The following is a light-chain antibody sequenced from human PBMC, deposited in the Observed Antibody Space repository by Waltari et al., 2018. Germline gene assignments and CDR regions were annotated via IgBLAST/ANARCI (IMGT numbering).Light chain of an antibody. V-gene: IGLV4-69*01. J-gene: IGLJ3*02. CDR2: VNSDGSH. Sequence: QLVLTQSPSASASLGASVTLTCTLSSGHSSNVIAWLQQQPGKGPRYLMKVNSDGSHSKGDKIPDRFSGSSSGAEHYLTISSLQSEDEADYYCQTGGHGTWVFGGGTKLTVL. CDR1: SGHSSNV. CDR3: QTGGHGTWV.